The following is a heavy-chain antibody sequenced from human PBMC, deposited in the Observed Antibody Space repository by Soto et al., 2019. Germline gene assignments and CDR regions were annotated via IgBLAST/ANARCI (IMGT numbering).Heavy chain of an antibody. CDR2: IKHDGSEK. CDR3: ARDDYYSSFY. J-gene: IGHJ4*02. D-gene: IGHD3-10*01. V-gene: IGHV3-7*05. CDR1: GFTFSNSW. Sequence: EVQLVESGGGLVQPGGSLRLSCVASGFTFSNSWLSWVRQAPGKGLEWVANIKHDGSEKYYAVSAKGRFTVSRDNSKNSLYLKLNSLRVEDTAMYYCARDDYYSSFYWSQGTLVTVSS.